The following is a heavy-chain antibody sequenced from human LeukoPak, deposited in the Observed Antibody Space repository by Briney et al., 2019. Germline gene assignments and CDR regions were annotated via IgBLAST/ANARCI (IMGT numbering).Heavy chain of an antibody. J-gene: IGHJ4*02. CDR1: SGSIGSDALY. Sequence: PSETLSLTCTVSSGSIGSDALYWGWIRQSPGKGLEWIGSVHYTRSYSGTTYYNPSLKSRVTMSVDKSKNQFSLRLSSVTAADTAVYYCARDPQCSNTNCPFDYWGQGTLVIVSS. D-gene: IGHD2-2*01. V-gene: IGHV4-39*07. CDR2: VHYTRSYSGTT. CDR3: ARDPQCSNTNCPFDY.